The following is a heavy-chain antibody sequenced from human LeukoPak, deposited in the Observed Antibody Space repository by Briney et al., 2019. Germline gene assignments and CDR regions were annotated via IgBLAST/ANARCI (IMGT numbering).Heavy chain of an antibody. J-gene: IGHJ4*02. D-gene: IGHD3-10*01. CDR1: GFTXDDYA. V-gene: IGHV3-9*01. Sequence: LRLSXXASGFTXDDYAMHWVRQAPGKGLEWVSGISWNSGSIVYADSVKGRFTISRDNAKNSLYLQMNSLRAEDTAVYYCARALWFGETFPAYWGQGTLVTVSS. CDR3: ARALWFGETFPAY. CDR2: ISWNSGSI.